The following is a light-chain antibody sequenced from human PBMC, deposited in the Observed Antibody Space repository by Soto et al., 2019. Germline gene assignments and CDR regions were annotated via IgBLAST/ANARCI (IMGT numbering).Light chain of an antibody. CDR3: QQSYFTPT. CDR2: DAS. V-gene: IGKV1-39*01. Sequence: GYRVTISFRASQNIRSRLAWFQQKPGKAPKLLIYDASNLQSGVPSRFSGSGSGTDFTLTISGVQHEDFATYYCQQSYFTPTFGQGTKVDI. J-gene: IGKJ1*01. CDR1: QNIRSR.